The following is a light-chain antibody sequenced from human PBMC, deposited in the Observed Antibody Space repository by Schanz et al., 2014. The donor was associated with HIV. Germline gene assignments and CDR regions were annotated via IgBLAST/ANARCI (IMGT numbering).Light chain of an antibody. Sequence: QSVLTQPASVSGSPGQSITIPCTGTSSDVGGYNYVAWYQQLPGKVPKLMIYDVSNRASGVSNRFSGSKSGNTASLTISGLQAEDETDYYCSSYTSSSTVLFGGGTKLTVL. CDR2: DVS. V-gene: IGLV2-14*03. CDR1: SSDVGGYNY. CDR3: SSYTSSSTVL. J-gene: IGLJ2*01.